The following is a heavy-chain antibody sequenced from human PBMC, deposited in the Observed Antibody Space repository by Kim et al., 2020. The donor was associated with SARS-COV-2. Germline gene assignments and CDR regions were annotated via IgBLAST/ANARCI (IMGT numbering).Heavy chain of an antibody. Sequence: ASVKVSCKASGYTFTSYYMHWVRQAPGQGLEWMGIINPSGGSTSYAQKFQGRVTMTRDTSTSTVYMELSSLRSEDTAVYYCARDPKGNTMIVVDYYYYYGMDVWGQGTTVTVSS. CDR2: INPSGGST. D-gene: IGHD3-22*01. CDR3: ARDPKGNTMIVVDYYYYYGMDV. V-gene: IGHV1-46*01. J-gene: IGHJ6*02. CDR1: GYTFTSYY.